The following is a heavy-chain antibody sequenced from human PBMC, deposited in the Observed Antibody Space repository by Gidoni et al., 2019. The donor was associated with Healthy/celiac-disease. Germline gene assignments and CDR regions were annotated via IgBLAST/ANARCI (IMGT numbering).Heavy chain of an antibody. Sequence: EVQLVESGGGWGKPGGSLRLSCTASGCTFGDDAMSWFRQAPGKGLEWVGFIRSKAYGGTTEYAASVKGRFTISRDDSKSIAYLQMNSLKTEDTAVYYCTRSPVGYDFWSGYYMDVWGKGTTVTVSS. V-gene: IGHV3-49*05. CDR3: TRSPVGYDFWSGYYMDV. CDR1: GCTFGDDA. CDR2: IRSKAYGGTT. J-gene: IGHJ6*03. D-gene: IGHD3-3*01.